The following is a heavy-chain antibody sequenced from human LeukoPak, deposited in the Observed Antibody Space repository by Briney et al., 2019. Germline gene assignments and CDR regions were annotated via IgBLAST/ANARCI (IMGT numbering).Heavy chain of an antibody. Sequence: SVKVSCKASGGTFSSYAVSWVRQAPGQGLEWMGGIIPIFGTANYAQKFQGRVTITADKSTSTAYMELSSLRSEDTAVYYCARDRTATGTTGFDYWGQGTLVTVSS. D-gene: IGHD1-1*01. CDR3: ARDRTATGTTGFDY. J-gene: IGHJ4*02. V-gene: IGHV1-69*06. CDR1: GGTFSSYA. CDR2: IIPIFGTA.